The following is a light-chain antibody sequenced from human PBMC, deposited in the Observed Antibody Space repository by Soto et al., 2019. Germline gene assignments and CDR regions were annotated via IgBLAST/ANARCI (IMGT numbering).Light chain of an antibody. J-gene: IGKJ4*01. CDR2: DIF. CDR1: QSLSSSF. CDR3: QQYNSWPLT. V-gene: IGKV3D-15*01. Sequence: EIMLTQSPGTLSLSPGERATLSCRASQSLSSSFLAWYQQKPGQAPRLVIYDIFTRATGVPTRISGSGSGTEFTLTISSLQSEDFAVYYCQQYNSWPLTFGGGTKVDIK.